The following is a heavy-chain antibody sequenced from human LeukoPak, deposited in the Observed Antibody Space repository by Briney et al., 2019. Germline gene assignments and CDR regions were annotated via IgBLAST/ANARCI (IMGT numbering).Heavy chain of an antibody. J-gene: IGHJ4*02. V-gene: IGHV3-11*04. CDR2: ISTSGSTI. CDR3: ASRYDSSGYYLPDFDY. D-gene: IGHD3-22*01. Sequence: GGSLRLSCAASGFTFSDYYMSWIRQAPGKGLEWVSYISTSGSTIYHADSVKGRFTISRDNAKNSLYLQMNSLRAEDTAVYYCASRYDSSGYYLPDFDYWGQGTLVTVSS. CDR1: GFTFSDYY.